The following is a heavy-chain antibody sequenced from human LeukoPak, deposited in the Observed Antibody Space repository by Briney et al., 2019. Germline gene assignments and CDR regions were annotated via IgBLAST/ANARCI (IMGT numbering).Heavy chain of an antibody. D-gene: IGHD2-15*01. J-gene: IGHJ4*02. V-gene: IGHV3-7*05. CDR3: AREAPSRYCSGGTCYVDY. Sequence: PGGSLRLSCAASGFTFSSYWMSWVRQAPGKGLEWVANIKQDGSEKYYVDSVKGRFTISRDNAKNSMYLQMNSLRAEDTAVYYCAREAPSRYCSGGTCYVDYWGQGTLVTVSS. CDR1: GFTFSSYW. CDR2: IKQDGSEK.